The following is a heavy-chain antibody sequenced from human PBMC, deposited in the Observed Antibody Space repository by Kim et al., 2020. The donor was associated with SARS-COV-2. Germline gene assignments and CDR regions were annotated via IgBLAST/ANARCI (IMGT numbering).Heavy chain of an antibody. CDR1: GFTFSDYY. D-gene: IGHD3-22*01. Sequence: GGSLRLSCAASGFTFSDYYMSWIRQAPGKGLEWVSYISSSSSYTNYADSVKGRFTISRDNAKNSLYLQMNSLRAEDTAVYYCARDLLGYDSSGATDYWGQGTLVTVSS. V-gene: IGHV3-11*05. CDR3: ARDLLGYDSSGATDY. CDR2: ISSSSSYT. J-gene: IGHJ4*02.